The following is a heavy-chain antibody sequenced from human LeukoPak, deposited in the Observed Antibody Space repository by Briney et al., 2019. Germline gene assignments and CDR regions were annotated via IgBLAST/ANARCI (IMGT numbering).Heavy chain of an antibody. CDR2: ISSSSSYI. CDR3: ARSPLGRSGYYFDY. J-gene: IGHJ4*02. V-gene: IGHV3-21*01. D-gene: IGHD6-19*01. Sequence: GRSLRLSCAASGFTFSSYAMHWVRQAPGKGLEWVSSISSSSSYIYYADSVKGRFTVSRDNAKNSLYLQMNSLRAEDTAVYYCARSPLGRSGYYFDYWGQGTLVTVSS. CDR1: GFTFSSYA.